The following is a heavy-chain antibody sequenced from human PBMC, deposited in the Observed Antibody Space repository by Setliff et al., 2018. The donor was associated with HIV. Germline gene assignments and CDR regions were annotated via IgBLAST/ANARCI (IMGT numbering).Heavy chain of an antibody. CDR3: ARSWEYRVITFGGVPTRWFDP. J-gene: IGHJ5*02. CDR1: DGSFSGYY. Sequence: LSLTCAVYDGSFSGYYWSWIRQPPGKGLEWIGEINHSGSTNYSPSPKSRVTISVDTSKNQSSVKLSSVTAADTAVYYCARSWEYRVITFGGVPTRWFDPWGQGTLVTVPQ. D-gene: IGHD3-16*01. V-gene: IGHV4-34*01. CDR2: INHSGST.